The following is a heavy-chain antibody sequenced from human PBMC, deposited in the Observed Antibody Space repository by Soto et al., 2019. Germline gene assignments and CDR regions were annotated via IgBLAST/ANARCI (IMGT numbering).Heavy chain of an antibody. Sequence: LRLSCGASGFSVKRYWMHWVRQAPGKGLVWLSRFGGDENYTDYADSVRGRFTISRDIAKNTIYLQMNSLRAEDTAVYYCGKGKELGVVRYGLDAWGQGTTVTISS. D-gene: IGHD3-3*01. CDR3: GKGKELGVVRYGLDA. CDR1: GFSVKRYW. V-gene: IGHV3-74*01. CDR2: FGGDENYT. J-gene: IGHJ6*02.